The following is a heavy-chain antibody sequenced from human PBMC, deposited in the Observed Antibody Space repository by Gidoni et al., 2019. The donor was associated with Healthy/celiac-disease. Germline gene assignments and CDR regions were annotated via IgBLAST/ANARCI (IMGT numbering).Heavy chain of an antibody. CDR3: ARGRTTVVTPWGEDLDY. CDR1: GGTFSSYA. Sequence: QVQLVQSGAEVKKPGSSVKVSCKASGGTFSSYAISWVRQAPGQGLEWMGGIIPIFGTANYAQKFQGRVTITADKSTSTAYMELSSLRSEDTAVYDCARGRTTVVTPWGEDLDYWGQGTLVTVSS. D-gene: IGHD2-21*02. CDR2: IIPIFGTA. V-gene: IGHV1-69*06. J-gene: IGHJ4*02.